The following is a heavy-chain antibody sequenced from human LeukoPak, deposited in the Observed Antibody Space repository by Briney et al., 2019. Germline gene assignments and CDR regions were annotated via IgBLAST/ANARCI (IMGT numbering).Heavy chain of an antibody. J-gene: IGHJ6*03. CDR2: IYYSGST. CDR1: GGSISSSSYY. CDR3: ARRGQQLVYYYYMDV. V-gene: IGHV4-39*01. D-gene: IGHD6-13*01. Sequence: PSETLSLTCTVSGGSISSSSYYWGWIRQPPGKGLEWIGSIYYSGSTYYNPSLKSRVTISVDTSKNQFSLKLSSVTAADTAVYYCARRGQQLVYYYYMDVWGKGTTVTISS.